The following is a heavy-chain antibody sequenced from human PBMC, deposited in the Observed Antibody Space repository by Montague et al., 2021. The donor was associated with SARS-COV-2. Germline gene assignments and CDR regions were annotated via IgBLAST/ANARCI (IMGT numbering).Heavy chain of an antibody. J-gene: IGHJ6*02. CDR1: GFTFNDYC. CDR2: ISRSGGGT. CDR3: AMLHVVDYLRLDL. Sequence: SLRLSCAASGFTFNDYCVHWVRQVPGKGLEWVALISRSGGGTYYADSVRGRFTISRDNNKNSLYLRMNSLRTDDTALYYCAMLHVVDYLRLDLWGQGTTVTVSS. V-gene: IGHV3-43*02. D-gene: IGHD2/OR15-2a*01.